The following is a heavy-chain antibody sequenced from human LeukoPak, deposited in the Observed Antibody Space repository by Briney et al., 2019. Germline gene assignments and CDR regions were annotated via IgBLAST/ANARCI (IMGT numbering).Heavy chain of an antibody. D-gene: IGHD6-19*01. Sequence: GGSLRLSCAASGFTFSSYSMNWVRQAPGKGLEWVSSITGSSSYIYYADSVKGRFTISRDNAKNSLYLQMNSLRAEDTAVYYCARDYMAGTTRGHFDYWGQGTLVTVSS. CDR3: ARDYMAGTTRGHFDY. CDR1: GFTFSSYS. J-gene: IGHJ4*02. CDR2: ITGSSSYI. V-gene: IGHV3-21*01.